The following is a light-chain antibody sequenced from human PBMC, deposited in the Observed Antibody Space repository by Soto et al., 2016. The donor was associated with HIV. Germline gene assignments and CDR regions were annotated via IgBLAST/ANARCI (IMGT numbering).Light chain of an antibody. Sequence: DIQMTQSPSTLSASVGDRVTITCRASQSISSWVAWYQQKPGKAPNLLIYKASNLESGVPSRFSGGGSGTEFTPTISSLQPEDFATYYCQQYKSYPYTFGQGTKLEIK. CDR2: KAS. CDR3: QQYKSYPYT. CDR1: QSISSW. J-gene: IGKJ2*01. V-gene: IGKV1-5*03.